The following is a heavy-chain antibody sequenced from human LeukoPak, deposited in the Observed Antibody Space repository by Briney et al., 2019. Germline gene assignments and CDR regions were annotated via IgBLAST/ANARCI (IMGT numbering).Heavy chain of an antibody. CDR2: ISGSGGTT. CDR1: GFTFSSYA. D-gene: IGHD3-22*01. CDR3: AKRGADSSGYYYGWFDP. V-gene: IGHV3-23*01. Sequence: QPGGSLRLSCAASGFTFSSYAMSWVRQAPGKGLEWVSLISGSGGTTHYADSVKGRFTISRDNSKNTLYLQINSLRAEDTAVYYCAKRGADSSGYYYGWFDPWGQGTLVTVSS. J-gene: IGHJ5*02.